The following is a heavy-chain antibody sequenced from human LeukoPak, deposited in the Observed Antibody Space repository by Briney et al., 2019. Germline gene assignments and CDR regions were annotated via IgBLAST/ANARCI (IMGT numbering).Heavy chain of an antibody. Sequence: QSGGSLRLSCVASGFPFSSHWMTWVRQAPGKGLEWVSVIYDSGTTYYADSVKGRFFIFRDTSKNTVDLQMNSLRVEDTAVYYCAGRRSSGWYAYRGQGTLVAVSS. CDR2: IYDSGTT. J-gene: IGHJ4*02. CDR3: AGRRSSGWYAY. D-gene: IGHD6-19*01. CDR1: GFPFSSHW. V-gene: IGHV3-53*01.